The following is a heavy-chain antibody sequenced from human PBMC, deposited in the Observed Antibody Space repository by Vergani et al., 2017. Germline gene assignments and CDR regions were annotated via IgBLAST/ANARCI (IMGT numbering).Heavy chain of an antibody. V-gene: IGHV3-23*01. D-gene: IGHD2-15*01. Sequence: EVQLLESGGGLVQPGGSLRLSCAASGFTFSTYAMTWVRQAPGKGLEWVSTISSDGGSTYYADSVKGRFTISRDNSKNTLYLQMKSLRPEDTAVYYCAKEGGEYCSGGTCYPEYWGQGTLVIVSS. CDR2: ISSDGGST. J-gene: IGHJ4*02. CDR1: GFTFSTYA. CDR3: AKEGGEYCSGGTCYPEY.